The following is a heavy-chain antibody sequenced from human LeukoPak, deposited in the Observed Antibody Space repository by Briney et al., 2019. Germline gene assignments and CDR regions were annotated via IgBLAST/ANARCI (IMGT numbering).Heavy chain of an antibody. CDR3: ARTNNYAFDI. Sequence: GGSLRLSCAASGFTFSSYAMSWVRQAPGKGLEWVSIIYSNGNTHYADSVRGRFTISRDNSMNTLCLQMNNLRAEDTAVYYCARTNNYAFDIWGLGTMVTVSS. CDR1: GFTFSSYA. D-gene: IGHD5-24*01. CDR2: IYSNGNT. V-gene: IGHV3-23*05. J-gene: IGHJ3*02.